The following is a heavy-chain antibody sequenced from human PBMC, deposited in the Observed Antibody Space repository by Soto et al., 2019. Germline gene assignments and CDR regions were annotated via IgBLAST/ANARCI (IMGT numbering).Heavy chain of an antibody. CDR1: GGSFSGYY. J-gene: IGHJ3*02. D-gene: IGHD1-7*01. CDR3: AKGPHLQYNWNYVGAFDI. Sequence: SLTCAVYGGSFSGYYWSWIRQPPGKGLEWIGEINHSGSTNYNPSLKSRVTISVDTSKNQFSLKLSSVTAADTAVYYCAKGPHLQYNWNYVGAFDIWGQGTMVTVSS. V-gene: IGHV4-34*01. CDR2: INHSGST.